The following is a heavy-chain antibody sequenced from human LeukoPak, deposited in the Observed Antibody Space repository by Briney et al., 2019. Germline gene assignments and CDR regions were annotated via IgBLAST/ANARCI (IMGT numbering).Heavy chain of an antibody. CDR1: GFTFSNYA. CDR2: ISGSGGST. Sequence: GGSLRLSCAASGFTFSNYAMGWVRQAPGKGLEWVSAISGSGGSTYYADSVKGRFTISRDNSKNTLYLQMNSLRAEDTAVYYCAKSRSADYYDSSGYFDYWGQGTLVTVSS. D-gene: IGHD3-22*01. CDR3: AKSRSADYYDSSGYFDY. V-gene: IGHV3-23*01. J-gene: IGHJ4*02.